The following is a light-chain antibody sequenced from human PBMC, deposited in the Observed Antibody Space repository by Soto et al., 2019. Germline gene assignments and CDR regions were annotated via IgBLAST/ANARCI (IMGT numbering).Light chain of an antibody. CDR2: GAF. V-gene: IGKV3-15*01. CDR1: QSVSTN. CDR3: QQYNNWPLL. J-gene: IGKJ5*01. Sequence: EIVMTQSPATLSVSPGERVTLSCRASQSVSTNLAWYQQAPGQAPRLLIYGAFTRATGIPARFSGSGSGTEFTLTISSLQSEDFAVYYCQQYNNWPLLFGQGTRLEMK.